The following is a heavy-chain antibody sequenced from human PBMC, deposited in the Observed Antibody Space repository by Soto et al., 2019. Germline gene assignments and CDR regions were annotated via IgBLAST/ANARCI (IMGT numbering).Heavy chain of an antibody. CDR2: ISWNSGSI. D-gene: IGHD6-13*01. V-gene: IGHV3-9*01. CDR1: GFTFDDYA. Sequence: EVQLVESGGGLVQPGRSLRLSCAASGFTFDDYAMHWVRQAPGKGLEWVSGISWNSGSIGYADSVKGRFTISRDNANNSLDLQMNSLRAEDTALYYCAKFGIAAAEGRTTWGHHYWYFDIWGRGTLVTVSS. J-gene: IGHJ2*01. CDR3: AKFGIAAAEGRTTWGHHYWYFDI.